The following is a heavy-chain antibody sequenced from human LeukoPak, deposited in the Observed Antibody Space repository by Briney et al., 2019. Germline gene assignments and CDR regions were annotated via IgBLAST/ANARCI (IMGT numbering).Heavy chain of an antibody. CDR1: GYTFTDYY. J-gene: IGHJ5*02. CDR2: INPKSGGT. D-gene: IGHD3-3*01. CDR3: ARVAHETIFGDGWFHP. Sequence: ASVKVSCKASGYTFTDYYVHWVRQAPGQGLEWMGWINPKSGGTNYAQNLQGRVTMTRDTSINTAYMELNRLTSDDTAVYYCARVAHETIFGDGWFHPWGQGTLVTVSS. V-gene: IGHV1-2*02.